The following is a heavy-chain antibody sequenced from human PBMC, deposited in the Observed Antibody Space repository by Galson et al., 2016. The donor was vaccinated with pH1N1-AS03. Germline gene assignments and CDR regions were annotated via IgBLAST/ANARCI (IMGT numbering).Heavy chain of an antibody. J-gene: IGHJ3*02. CDR3: AKERGARDAYDI. V-gene: IGHV3-7*01. CDR1: GFSIRDHW. Sequence: SLRLSCAASGFSIRDHWMGWFRQAPSKGLEWVTEIKEDGSEKHDVDSVKGRFTISRDNSKNTLYLQMDSLRPEDTAVYSCAKERGARDAYDIWGQGTMVTVSS. D-gene: IGHD4-17*01. CDR2: IKEDGSEK.